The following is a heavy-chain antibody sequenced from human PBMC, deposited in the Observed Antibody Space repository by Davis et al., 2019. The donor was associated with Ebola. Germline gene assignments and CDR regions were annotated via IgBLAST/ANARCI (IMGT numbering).Heavy chain of an antibody. Sequence: GESLKISCAASGFIFSSYWMHWVRQAPGKGLVWVSRINPDGSFTDYADSVKGRFSISRDSTSNTLNLQMNGLRAEETAVYYCARSSYQPDYWGQGTLVTVSS. CDR1: GFIFSSYW. CDR2: INPDGSFT. V-gene: IGHV3-74*01. J-gene: IGHJ4*02. D-gene: IGHD2-2*01. CDR3: ARSSYQPDY.